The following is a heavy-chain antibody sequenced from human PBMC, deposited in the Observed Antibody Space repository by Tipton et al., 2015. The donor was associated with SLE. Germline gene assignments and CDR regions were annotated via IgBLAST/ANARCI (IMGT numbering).Heavy chain of an antibody. CDR1: GGSFSDYY. D-gene: IGHD2-8*01. Sequence: LRLSCVVYGGSFSDYYWSWIRQPPGKGLEWIGEINHRGNTNYNPSLKSRVTISVDTSENQLSLKLSSVTASDTAVFYCARHRGYFTVSDYIDYWGQGTLVTVSS. CDR2: INHRGNT. J-gene: IGHJ4*02. CDR3: ARHRGYFTVSDYIDY. V-gene: IGHV4-34*01.